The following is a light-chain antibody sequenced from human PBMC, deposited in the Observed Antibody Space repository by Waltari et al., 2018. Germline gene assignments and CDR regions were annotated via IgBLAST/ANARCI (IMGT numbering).Light chain of an antibody. CDR3: AARDDSLNVWV. J-gene: IGLJ3*02. Sequence: QSVLTQPPSASGTPGQRVIISCSGTMSTIGNNPVNLYQQFPGTAPKVLIYNDNQRPWGVPDRFSVSKSGPAASLAISGLQSDDEADYYCAARDDSLNVWVFGGGTKVTVL. CDR1: MSTIGNNP. CDR2: NDN. V-gene: IGLV1-44*01.